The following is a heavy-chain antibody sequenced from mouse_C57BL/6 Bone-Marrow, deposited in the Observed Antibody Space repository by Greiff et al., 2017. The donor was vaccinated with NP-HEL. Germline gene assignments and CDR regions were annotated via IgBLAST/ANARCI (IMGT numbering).Heavy chain of an antibody. CDR3: ARSDGYYVDY. J-gene: IGHJ4*01. V-gene: IGHV1-26*01. CDR1: GYTFTDYY. CDR2: INPNNGGT. Sequence: VQLQQSGPELVKPGASVKISCKASGYTFTDYYMNWVKQSHGKSLEWIGDINPNNGGTSYNQKFKGKATLTVDKSSSTAYMELRSLTSEDSAGEYCARSDGYYVDYWGQGTSVTVSA. D-gene: IGHD2-3*01.